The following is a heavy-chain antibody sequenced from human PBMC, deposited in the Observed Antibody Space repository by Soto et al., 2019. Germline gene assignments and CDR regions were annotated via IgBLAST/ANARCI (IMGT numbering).Heavy chain of an antibody. J-gene: IGHJ5*02. V-gene: IGHV3-48*02. Sequence: LSLACAASVFAFSRFGMNCVRQAPSKGLEWISYISSSSTTIFYGGSVEGRFTVSRDNAENSLYLQMNSLRDEDTAVYYCARDKGGAVIGLNGFDPWGHGTLVTAPQ. CDR1: VFAFSRFG. D-gene: IGHD2-21*01. CDR3: ARDKGGAVIGLNGFDP. CDR2: ISSSSTTI.